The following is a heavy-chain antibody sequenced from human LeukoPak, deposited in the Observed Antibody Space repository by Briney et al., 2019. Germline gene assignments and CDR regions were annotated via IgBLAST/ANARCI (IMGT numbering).Heavy chain of an antibody. CDR1: GFTFSSYG. D-gene: IGHD3-10*01. Sequence: GGSLRLSCAASGFTFSSYGMHWVRQAPGKGLEWVAVISYDGSNKYYADSVKGRFTISRDNSKNTLYLQMNSLRAEDTAVYYCATTMVRGVIIGAFDIWGQGTMVTVSS. CDR2: ISYDGSNK. CDR3: ATTMVRGVIIGAFDI. J-gene: IGHJ3*02. V-gene: IGHV3-30*03.